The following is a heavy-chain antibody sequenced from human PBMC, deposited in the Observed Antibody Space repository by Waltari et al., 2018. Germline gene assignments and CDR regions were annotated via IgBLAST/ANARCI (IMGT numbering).Heavy chain of an antibody. Sequence: QVQLVQSGAEVKKPGASVRVSCTASGYTFTSYDINWVRQATGQGLEWMGWMNPNSGNTGYAQKFQGRVTMTRNTSISTAYMELSSLRSEDTAVYYCARSQGYCSGGSCYVGDWFDPWGQGTLVTVSS. J-gene: IGHJ5*02. CDR2: MNPNSGNT. V-gene: IGHV1-8*01. CDR3: ARSQGYCSGGSCYVGDWFDP. CDR1: GYTFTSYD. D-gene: IGHD2-15*01.